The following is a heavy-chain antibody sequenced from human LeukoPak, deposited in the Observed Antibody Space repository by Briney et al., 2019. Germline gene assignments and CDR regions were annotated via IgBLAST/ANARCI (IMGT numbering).Heavy chain of an antibody. J-gene: IGHJ3*02. CDR1: GFTFSSYA. CDR3: AKSLFTSATGTGRAFHI. D-gene: IGHD1-1*01. V-gene: IGHV3-23*01. Sequence: GFLRLSCAASGFTFSSYAMSWVRQAPGKGLEWVSAISGSGGSTYYADSVKGRFTISRDNSKNTLYLQMNGLRAEDTAIFYCAKSLFTSATGTGRAFHIWGQGTRVTVSS. CDR2: ISGSGGST.